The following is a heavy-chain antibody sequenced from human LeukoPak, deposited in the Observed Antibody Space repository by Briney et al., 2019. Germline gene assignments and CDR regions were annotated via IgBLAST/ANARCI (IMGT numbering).Heavy chain of an antibody. Sequence: ASVKVSCKASGGTFSSYAISWVRQAPGQGLEWMGGIIPIFGTANYAQKFQGRGTITADESTSTAYMELSSLRSEDTAVYYCARDRWEPYDAFAIWGQGTMVTVSS. D-gene: IGHD4-23*01. CDR3: ARDRWEPYDAFAI. CDR2: IIPIFGTA. J-gene: IGHJ3*02. V-gene: IGHV1-69*13. CDR1: GGTFSSYA.